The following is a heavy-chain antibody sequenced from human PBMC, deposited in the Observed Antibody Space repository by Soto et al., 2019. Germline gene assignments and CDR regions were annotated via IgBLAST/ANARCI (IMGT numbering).Heavy chain of an antibody. V-gene: IGHV3-23*01. CDR2: ISGSGGST. Sequence: LRLSCAASGFTISSYAMSWVRQAPGKGLEWVSAISGSGGSTYYADSVKGRFTISRDNSKNTLYLQMNSLRAEDTAVYYCAKDPFPDSSGYYSDYWGQGTLVTVSS. J-gene: IGHJ4*02. CDR1: GFTISSYA. CDR3: AKDPFPDSSGYYSDY. D-gene: IGHD3-22*01.